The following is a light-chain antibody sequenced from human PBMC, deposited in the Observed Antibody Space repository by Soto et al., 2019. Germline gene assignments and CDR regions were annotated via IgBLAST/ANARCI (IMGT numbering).Light chain of an antibody. J-gene: IGLJ2*01. CDR3: SSYTTSSTLVV. CDR2: DVS. V-gene: IGLV2-14*01. CDR1: SSDVGDYKY. Sequence: QSALTQPASVSGSPGQSITISCTGTSSDVGDYKYVSWYQQHPGKAPKLMIYDVSDRPSGVSNRFSGSKSGNTASLTISGRQAEDEADYYCSSYTTSSTLVVFGGGTKLTVL.